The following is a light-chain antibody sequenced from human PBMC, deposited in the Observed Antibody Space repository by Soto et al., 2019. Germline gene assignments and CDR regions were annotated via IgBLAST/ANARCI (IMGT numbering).Light chain of an antibody. Sequence: DIVMTQSPLSLPVTPGEPASISCRSSQSLLHSNGYYYLVWYLQKPGQSPQVLIYLGSHRASGVPDRFSGSGSGTDFTLKISRVEAEDVGVYYCMQALQTPWTFGQGTKVEVK. CDR2: LGS. V-gene: IGKV2-28*01. J-gene: IGKJ1*01. CDR1: QSLLHSNGYYY. CDR3: MQALQTPWT.